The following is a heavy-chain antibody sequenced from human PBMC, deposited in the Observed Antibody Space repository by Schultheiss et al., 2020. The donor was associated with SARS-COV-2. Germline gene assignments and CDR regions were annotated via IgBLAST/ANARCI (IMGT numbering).Heavy chain of an antibody. CDR3: ARDTVTTSCDAFDI. J-gene: IGHJ3*02. V-gene: IGHV4-61*05. CDR1: GGSISSSSYY. CDR2: IYYSGST. Sequence: SQTLSLTCTVSGGSISSSSYYWGWIRQPPGKGLEWIGYIYYSGSTNYNPSLKSRVTISVDKSKNQFSLKLSSVTAADTAVYYCARDTVTTSCDAFDIWGQGTMVTVSS. D-gene: IGHD4-17*01.